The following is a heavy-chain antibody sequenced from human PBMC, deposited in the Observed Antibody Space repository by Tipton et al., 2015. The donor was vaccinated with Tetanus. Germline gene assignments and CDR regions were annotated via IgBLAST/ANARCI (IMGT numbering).Heavy chain of an antibody. CDR2: TQFSGGT. CDR1: GVSVMSGEYF. D-gene: IGHD7-27*01. V-gene: IGHV4-31*03. J-gene: IGHJ5*02. CDR3: ARDGWGPTNWFDP. Sequence: TLSLTCTVSGVSVMSGEYFWSWVRHLPGKGLEAIGNTQFSGGTYYDPSLKSRVTISVDTSKNQFSLKLSSVTAADTAVYYCARDGWGPTNWFDPWGQGTLVTVSS.